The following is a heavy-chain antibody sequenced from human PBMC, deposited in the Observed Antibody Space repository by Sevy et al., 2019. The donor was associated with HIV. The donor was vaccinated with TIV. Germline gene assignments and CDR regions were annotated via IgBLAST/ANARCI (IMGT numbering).Heavy chain of an antibody. V-gene: IGHV3-7*01. CDR1: GFNFDTFW. CDR2: IDPRGEER. D-gene: IGHD3-16*02. CDR3: VGVVWDVLVVPAATPSPWLDS. J-gene: IGHJ5*01. Sequence: GGSLRLSCAASGFNFDTFWMGWVRQAPGRGLEWVASIDPRGEERDHLDSLKGRFTISRDNAKNSLYLEMHSLKGEDTALYYCVGVVWDVLVVPAATPSPWLDSWGQGTLVTVSP.